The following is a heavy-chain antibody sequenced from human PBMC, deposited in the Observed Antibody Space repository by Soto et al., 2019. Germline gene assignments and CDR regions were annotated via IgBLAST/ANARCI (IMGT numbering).Heavy chain of an antibody. D-gene: IGHD6-13*01. CDR3: ARHWVAEQQLAYDY. J-gene: IGHJ4*02. Sequence: SVKVSCKASGGTFSSYAISWVRQAPGQGLEWMGGIIPIFGTANYAQKFQGRVTITADESTSTAYMELSSLRSEDTAVYYCARHWVAEQQLAYDYWGQGTLVTVSS. V-gene: IGHV1-69*13. CDR1: GGTFSSYA. CDR2: IIPIFGTA.